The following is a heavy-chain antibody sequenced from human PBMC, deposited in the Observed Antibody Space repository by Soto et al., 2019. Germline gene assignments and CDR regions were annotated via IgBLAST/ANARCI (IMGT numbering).Heavy chain of an antibody. Sequence: DVQLLESGGGLVQPGGSLRLSCAASGFTFRSYAMSWVRQAPGKGLEWVSGISGSGISTHYAASVKGRFTVSRDNSKNTLYLQINSLRSEDTAVYNCAKEPVGPDWYFDLWGRGTLVTVSS. V-gene: IGHV3-23*01. CDR2: ISGSGIST. J-gene: IGHJ2*01. CDR1: GFTFRSYA. CDR3: AKEPVGPDWYFDL.